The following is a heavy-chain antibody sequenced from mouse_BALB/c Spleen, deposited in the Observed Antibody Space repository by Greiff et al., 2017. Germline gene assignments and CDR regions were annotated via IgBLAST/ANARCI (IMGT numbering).Heavy chain of an antibody. Sequence: EVMLVESGGGLVKPGGSLKLSCAASGFTFSSYAMSWVRQTPEKRLEWVATISSGGSYTYYPDSVKGRFTISRDNAKNTLYLQMSSLRSEDTAMYYCARHPPYFDYWGQGTTLTVSS. J-gene: IGHJ2*01. CDR3: ARHPPYFDY. CDR2: ISSGGSYT. V-gene: IGHV5-9-3*01. CDR1: GFTFSSYA.